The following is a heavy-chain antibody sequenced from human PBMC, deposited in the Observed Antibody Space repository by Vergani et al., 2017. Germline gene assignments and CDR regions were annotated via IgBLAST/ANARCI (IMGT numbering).Heavy chain of an antibody. D-gene: IGHD3-10*01. CDR3: ARGELLWFWNGY. V-gene: IGHV4-31*03. CDR2: IYHSGST. CDR1: GGSISSGGYY. J-gene: IGHJ4*02. Sequence: QVQLQESGPGLVKPSQTLSLTCTVSGGSISSGGYYWSWIRQHPGKGLEWFGSIYHSGSTYYNPSLKSRVTIAVDTSKNQFSLKLSSVTAAGTAVYYCARGELLWFWNGYWGQGTLVTVSS.